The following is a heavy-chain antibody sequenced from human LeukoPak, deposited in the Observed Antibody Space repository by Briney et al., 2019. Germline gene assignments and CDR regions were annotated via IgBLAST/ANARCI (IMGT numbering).Heavy chain of an antibody. V-gene: IGHV4-39*07. J-gene: IGHJ3*02. CDR2: IYYSGST. D-gene: IGHD5-12*01. Sequence: PSETLSLTCTVSGGSISSSSYYWGWIRQSPGKGLEWIASIYYSGSTYYNPSLKSRVTISVDTSKNQLSLKLNSVTAADTAVYYCAPGGYIGYGHAFDIWGQGTMVTVSS. CDR1: GGSISSSSYY. CDR3: APGGYIGYGHAFDI.